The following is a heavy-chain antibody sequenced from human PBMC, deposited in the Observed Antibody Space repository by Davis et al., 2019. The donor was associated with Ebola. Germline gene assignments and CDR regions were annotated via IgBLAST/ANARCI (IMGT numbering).Heavy chain of an antibody. J-gene: IGHJ5*02. V-gene: IGHV4-39*01. CDR1: GGSISSSSYY. CDR3: ARNGGSSSWYGSWWFDP. D-gene: IGHD6-13*01. Sequence: MPGGSLRLSCTVSGGSISSSSYYWGWIRQPPGKGLEWIGSIYYSGSTYYNPSLKSRVTISVDTSKNQFSLKLSSVTAADTAVYYCARNGGSSSWYGSWWFDPWGQGTLVTVSS. CDR2: IYYSGST.